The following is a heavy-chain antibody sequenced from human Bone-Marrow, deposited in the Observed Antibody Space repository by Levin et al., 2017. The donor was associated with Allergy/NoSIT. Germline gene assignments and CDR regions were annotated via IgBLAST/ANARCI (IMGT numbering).Heavy chain of an antibody. D-gene: IGHD5-12*01. J-gene: IGHJ4*02. CDR1: GFTFSSYG. V-gene: IGHV3-30*18. CDR3: AKLLNGFYSGYDLIVRDY. CDR2: ISYDGSNK. Sequence: GESLKISCAASGFTFSSYGMHWVRQAPGKGLEWVAVISYDGSNKYYADSVKGRFTISRDNSKNTLYLQMNSLRAEDTAVYYCAKLLNGFYSGYDLIVRDYWGQGTLVTVSS.